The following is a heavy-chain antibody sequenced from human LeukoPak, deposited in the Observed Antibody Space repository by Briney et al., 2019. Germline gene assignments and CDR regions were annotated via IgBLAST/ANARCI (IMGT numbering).Heavy chain of an antibody. CDR1: GGSISSSPYY. Sequence: SETLSLTRTVSGGSISSSPYYWGWIRQPPGKGLEWIGIVYYSGFTYYNPSLKSRVTISVDTSKNQFSLRLSSVTAADTAVYYCARWGTYASTSNWFDPWGQGTLVTVSS. CDR2: VYYSGFT. CDR3: ARWGTYASTSNWFDP. D-gene: IGHD2-2*01. V-gene: IGHV4-39*01. J-gene: IGHJ5*02.